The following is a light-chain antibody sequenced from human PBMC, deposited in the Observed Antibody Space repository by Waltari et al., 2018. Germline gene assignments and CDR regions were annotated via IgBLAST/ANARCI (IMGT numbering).Light chain of an antibody. J-gene: IGLJ1*01. CDR2: SNN. CDR1: SSNIGSNT. CDR3: ATWDDRLNGPV. V-gene: IGLV1-44*01. Sequence: QSVLTQPPSASGTPGQRVTISCSGSSSNIGSNTANWYQQLPGPAPKLLIYSNNQRPSGVHGRFSGSNSGTSASLAISGLQSEDEADYYCATWDDRLNGPVFGTGTQVTVL.